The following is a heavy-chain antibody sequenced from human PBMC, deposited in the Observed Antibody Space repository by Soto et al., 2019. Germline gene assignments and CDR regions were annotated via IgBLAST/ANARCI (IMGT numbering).Heavy chain of an antibody. V-gene: IGHV4-61*05. Sequence: SETLSLTCTVSGGSISSSSYYWGWIRQPPGKGLEWIGYIYYSGSTNYNPSLKSRVTISADTSKNQFSLKLSSVTAADTAVYYFARGYSYGYSHYYYYYMDVWGKGTTVTVSS. CDR1: GGSISSSSYY. CDR2: IYYSGST. D-gene: IGHD5-18*01. J-gene: IGHJ6*03. CDR3: ARGYSYGYSHYYYYYMDV.